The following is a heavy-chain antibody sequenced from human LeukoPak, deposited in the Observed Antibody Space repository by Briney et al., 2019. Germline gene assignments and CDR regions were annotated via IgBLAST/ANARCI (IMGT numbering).Heavy chain of an antibody. Sequence: GSVKVSCKASGYTFTSYGISWVRQAPGQGLEWMGCISADNGNTNYAQKLQGRVTMTTDTSTSTAYMELRSLRSDDTAVYYCASGYYDILPDRHDAFDIWGQGTMVTVSS. D-gene: IGHD3-9*01. CDR1: GYTFTSYG. J-gene: IGHJ3*02. CDR3: ASGYYDILPDRHDAFDI. V-gene: IGHV1-18*04. CDR2: ISADNGNT.